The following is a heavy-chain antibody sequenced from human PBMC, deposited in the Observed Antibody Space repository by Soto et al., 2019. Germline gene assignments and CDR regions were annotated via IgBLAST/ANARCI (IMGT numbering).Heavy chain of an antibody. CDR3: TTDRVEMATTRFDY. Sequence: PGGSLRLSCAASGFTFSNAWMSWVRQAPGKGLEWVGRIKSKTDGGTTDYAAPVKGRFTISRDDSKNTLYLQMNSLKTEDTAVYYCTTDRVEMATTRFDYWGQVTLFPVSS. CDR1: GFTFSNAW. V-gene: IGHV3-15*01. CDR2: IKSKTDGGTT. J-gene: IGHJ4*02. D-gene: IGHD5-12*01.